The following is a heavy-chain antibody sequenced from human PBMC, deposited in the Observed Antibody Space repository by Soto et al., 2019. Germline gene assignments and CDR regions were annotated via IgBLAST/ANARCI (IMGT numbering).Heavy chain of an antibody. V-gene: IGHV3-23*01. Sequence: GGSLRLSCGASGFTFAGHAMSWVRQAPGKGLEWVSAISGSGASAYYADSVKGRFTFSKDNSMNMLYLEMNSLRTEDTATYYCAKFDGGWYYAFDIWGQGTTVTVSS. CDR1: GFTFAGHA. D-gene: IGHD6-19*01. CDR2: ISGSGASA. J-gene: IGHJ3*02. CDR3: AKFDGGWYYAFDI.